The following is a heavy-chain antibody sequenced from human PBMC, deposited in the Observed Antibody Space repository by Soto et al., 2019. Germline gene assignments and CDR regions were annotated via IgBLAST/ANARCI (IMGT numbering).Heavy chain of an antibody. CDR2: IYYSGSP. D-gene: IGHD2-2*01. CDR3: ARRDRYQLLAGGDDAFDI. CDR1: GGSISSGGYY. J-gene: IGHJ3*02. Sequence: QVQLQESGPGLVKPSQTLSLTCTVSGGSISSGGYYWSWIRQHPGKGLEWIGYIYYSGSPYYNPSLKSRVTISVDTSKNQFSLKLSSVTAADTAVYYCARRDRYQLLAGGDDAFDIWGQGTMVTVSS. V-gene: IGHV4-31*03.